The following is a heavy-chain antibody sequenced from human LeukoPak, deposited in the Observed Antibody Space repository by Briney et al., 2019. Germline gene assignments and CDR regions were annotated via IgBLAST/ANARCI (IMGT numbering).Heavy chain of an antibody. CDR1: GFTFSSYA. D-gene: IGHD4-17*01. Sequence: GGSLRLSCAASGFTFSSYAMSWVRQAPGKGLEWVSAISGSGGSTYYADSVKGRFTISRDNSKNTLYLQMNSLRAEDTAVYYCAKDGTTGTTGAHDYGDYLLGYWGQGTLVTVSS. V-gene: IGHV3-23*01. CDR3: AKDGTTGTTGAHDYGDYLLGY. CDR2: ISGSGGST. J-gene: IGHJ4*02.